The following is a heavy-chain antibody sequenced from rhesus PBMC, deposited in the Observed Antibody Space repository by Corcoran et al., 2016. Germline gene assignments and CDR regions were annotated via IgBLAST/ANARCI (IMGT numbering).Heavy chain of an antibody. Sequence: QVQLQESGPGVVKPSETLSLTCAVSGGSISDSYRWSWIRQPPGKGLEWIGYINGSSTSTNYNPSLKCRVTLSKDTSKNQFSLKLSSVTAADTAVYYCARDKAAARNFDYWGQGVLVTVSS. D-gene: IGHD6-43*01. CDR2: INGSSTST. CDR3: ARDKAAARNFDY. V-gene: IGHV4S10*01. J-gene: IGHJ4*01. CDR1: GGSISDSYR.